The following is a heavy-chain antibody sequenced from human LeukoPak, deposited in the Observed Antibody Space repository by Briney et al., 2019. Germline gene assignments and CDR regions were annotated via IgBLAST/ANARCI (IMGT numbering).Heavy chain of an antibody. D-gene: IGHD3-10*01. CDR2: ISSSNTTV. J-gene: IGHJ4*02. Sequence: GGSLRLSCAASGFIFSNYDMNWVRQAPGKGLEWISYISSSNTTVYYADSVKGRFTISRDNAKNSLYLQMNSLRAEDTAVYYCARDGSGYNDYWGQGTLVTVSS. CDR3: ARDGSGYNDY. V-gene: IGHV3-48*04. CDR1: GFIFSNYD.